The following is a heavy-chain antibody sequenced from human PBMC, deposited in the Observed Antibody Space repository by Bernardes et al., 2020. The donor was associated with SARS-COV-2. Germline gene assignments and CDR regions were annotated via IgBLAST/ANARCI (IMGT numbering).Heavy chain of an antibody. D-gene: IGHD2-2*01. Sequence: GGSLRLSCAASGFTFSSYGMHWVRQAPGKGLEWVAVISYDGSNKYYADSVKGRFTISRDNSKNTLYLQMNSLRAEDTAVYYCAILRVDYCSSTSCSPGTDYYFDYWGQGTLVTVSS. V-gene: IGHV3-30*03. J-gene: IGHJ4*02. CDR1: GFTFSSYG. CDR2: ISYDGSNK. CDR3: AILRVDYCSSTSCSPGTDYYFDY.